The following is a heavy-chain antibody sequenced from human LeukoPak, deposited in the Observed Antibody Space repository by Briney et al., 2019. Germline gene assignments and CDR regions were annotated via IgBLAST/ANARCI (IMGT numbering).Heavy chain of an antibody. CDR3: TTNRDGYKPFDY. CDR2: ISYSGRT. CDR1: GGSISSSSYY. J-gene: IGHJ4*02. V-gene: IGHV4-39*01. D-gene: IGHD5-24*01. Sequence: SETLSLTCTVSGGSISSSSYYWVWIRQPPGKGLEWIATISYSGRTYYNPSLKSRVTISVDTSKNQFSLKLSSVTAADTAVYYCTTNRDGYKPFDYWGQGSLVIVSS.